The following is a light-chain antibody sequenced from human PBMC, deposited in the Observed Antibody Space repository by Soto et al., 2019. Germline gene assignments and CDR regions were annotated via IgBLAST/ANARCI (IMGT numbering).Light chain of an antibody. J-gene: IGKJ2*01. V-gene: IGKV1-9*01. CDR3: QQRNSYPRT. CDR2: AAS. Sequence: DIQLTQSPSFLSASVGDRVTITCRASQGISSYLAWYQQKPGKAPKLLIYAASTLQSGVPSRFSGSGSRTESILTISRLQAEDFAYYYYQQRNSYPRTFGQGTKLEIK. CDR1: QGISSY.